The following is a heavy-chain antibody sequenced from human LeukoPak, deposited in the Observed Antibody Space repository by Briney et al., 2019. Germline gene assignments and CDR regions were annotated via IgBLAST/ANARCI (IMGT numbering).Heavy chain of an antibody. CDR2: INPSGGST. CDR1: GYTFTSYY. D-gene: IGHD3-3*01. J-gene: IGHJ5*02. V-gene: IGHV1-46*01. CDR3: ARSSVTIFGPGQLNWFDP. Sequence: ASVKVSCKASGYTFTSYYMHWVRQAPGQGLEWTGIINPSGGSTSYAQKFQGRVTMTRDTSTSTVYMELSSLRSEDTAVYYCARSSVTIFGPGQLNWFDPWGQGTLVTVSS.